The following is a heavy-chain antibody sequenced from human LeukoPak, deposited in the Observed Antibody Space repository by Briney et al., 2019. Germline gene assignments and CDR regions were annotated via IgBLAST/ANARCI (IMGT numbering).Heavy chain of an antibody. CDR1: GFSFSNFG. CDR2: ISYDGSNK. Sequence: GGSLRLSCAASGFSFSNFGMHWVRQAPGKGLEWVAVISYDGSNKYFADSVKGRFTISRDNSKNTLYLQMNSLRAEDTAVYYCATQDGYDNSGHYGYWGQGPLVTVSS. CDR3: ATQDGYDNSGHYGY. D-gene: IGHD3-22*01. J-gene: IGHJ4*02. V-gene: IGHV3-30*03.